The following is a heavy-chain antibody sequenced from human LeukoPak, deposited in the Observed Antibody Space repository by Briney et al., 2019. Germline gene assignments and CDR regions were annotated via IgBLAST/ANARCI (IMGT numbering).Heavy chain of an antibody. CDR3: AARWGYNGFDI. CDR1: GFTFSSYG. J-gene: IGHJ3*02. D-gene: IGHD5-18*01. CDR2: ISGSGGST. V-gene: IGHV3-23*01. Sequence: GGSLRLSCAASGFTFSSYGMSWVRQAPGKGLEWASSISGSGGSTYYADSVKGRFTISRDKSKNTLYLQMNSLRAEDTALFYCAARWGYNGFDIWGQGTMVAVSS.